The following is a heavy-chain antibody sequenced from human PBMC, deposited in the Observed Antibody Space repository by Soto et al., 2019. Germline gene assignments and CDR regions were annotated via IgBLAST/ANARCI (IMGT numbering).Heavy chain of an antibody. Sequence: QVQVVQSGPEVKKPGASVMVSCKASGYTFTSYGISWVRQAPGQGLEWMGWISGDNGQTTYGQKFRGRVTITTDNSTRTAYMELRSLRTDDTGVEYCATDGRKQLWVAGLTGMDVWGQGTTVTVSS. CDR1: GYTFTSYG. D-gene: IGHD5-18*01. V-gene: IGHV1-18*01. CDR3: ATDGRKQLWVAGLTGMDV. J-gene: IGHJ6*02. CDR2: ISGDNGQT.